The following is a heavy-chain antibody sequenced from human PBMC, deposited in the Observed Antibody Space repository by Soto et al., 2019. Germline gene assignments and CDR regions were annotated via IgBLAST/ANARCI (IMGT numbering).Heavy chain of an antibody. CDR3: ARGDRGAFEV. V-gene: IGHV3-74*01. Sequence: GGSLRLSCAASGFTFSYYWMHWVRQAPGKGLVWVSRIHSDGSSTTYADSVKGRFTISRDNARNTLYLQMNSLRAEDTAVYYCARGDRGAFEVWAQGTVVTVSS. CDR1: GFTFSYYW. D-gene: IGHD1-26*01. CDR2: IHSDGSST. J-gene: IGHJ3*01.